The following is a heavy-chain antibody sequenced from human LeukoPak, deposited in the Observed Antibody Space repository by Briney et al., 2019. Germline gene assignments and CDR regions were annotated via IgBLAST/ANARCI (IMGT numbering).Heavy chain of an antibody. J-gene: IGHJ4*02. D-gene: IGHD6-13*01. Sequence: SETLSLTCTVSGGSISSGSYYWSWIRQPAGKGLDWIGRIYTTGSTNYNPSLKSRVTISVDTSKNQFSLKLSSVTAADTAVYYCVKDSGGAAATWGQGTLVIVSS. CDR3: VKDSGGAAAT. CDR1: GGSISSGSYY. CDR2: IYTTGST. V-gene: IGHV4-61*02.